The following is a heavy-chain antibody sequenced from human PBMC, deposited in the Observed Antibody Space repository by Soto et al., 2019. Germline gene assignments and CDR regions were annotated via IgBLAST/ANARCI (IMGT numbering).Heavy chain of an antibody. CDR2: IIPILGIA. D-gene: IGHD3-10*01. CDR1: GGTFSSYT. Sequence: QVQLVQSGAEVKKPGSSVKVSCKASGGTFSSYTISWVRQAPGQGLEWMGRIIPILGIANYAQKFQGRVTITADKATSTAERERSSRRAEDTAGEYWRKGGDGDNGGDYWGQGTLVTVSS. CDR3: RKGGDGDNGGDY. V-gene: IGHV1-69*02. J-gene: IGHJ4*02.